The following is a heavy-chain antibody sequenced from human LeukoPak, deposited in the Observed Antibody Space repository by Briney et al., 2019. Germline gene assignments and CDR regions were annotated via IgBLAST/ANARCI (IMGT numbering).Heavy chain of an antibody. D-gene: IGHD6-19*01. CDR3: ARDGREAVAGTFDY. J-gene: IGHJ4*02. CDR1: GGSISSSSYY. V-gene: IGHV4-39*02. CDR2: IYCSGST. Sequence: SETLSLTCTVSGGSISSSSYYWGWLRQPPGTGLEWIGSIYCSGSTYYNPSLQSRVTISVDTSKNQFSLKLSSVTAADTAVYYCARDGREAVAGTFDYWGQGTLVTVSS.